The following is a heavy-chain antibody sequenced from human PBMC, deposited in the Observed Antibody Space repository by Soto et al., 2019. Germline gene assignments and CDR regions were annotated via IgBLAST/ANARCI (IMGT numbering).Heavy chain of an antibody. CDR3: EKAYSRYEGANYFDY. V-gene: IGHV3-23*01. D-gene: IGHD5-12*01. Sequence: PGGSLRLSCAASGFTFSSYAMSWVRQAPGKGLEWVSAISGGGGSTYYADSVKGRFTISRDNSKNTLYLQMNSLRAEDTAVYYCEKAYSRYEGANYFDYCGQGPLVTVYS. CDR1: GFTFSSYA. J-gene: IGHJ4*02. CDR2: ISGGGGST.